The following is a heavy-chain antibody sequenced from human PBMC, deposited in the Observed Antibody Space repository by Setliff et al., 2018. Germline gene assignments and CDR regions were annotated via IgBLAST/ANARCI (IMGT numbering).Heavy chain of an antibody. D-gene: IGHD3-22*01. J-gene: IGHJ4*02. V-gene: IGHV4-39*07. CDR1: GGSISSSSYY. Sequence: SETLSLTCTVSGGSISSSSYYWGWIRQPPXXXXXXXXXXXXXXXXXXXXXXXXRXXXXXDTSKNQFSLKLSSVTAADTAVYYCARQEDDSSGYYSTDWGQGTLVTVSS. CDR2: XXXXXXX. CDR3: ARQEDDSSGYYSTD.